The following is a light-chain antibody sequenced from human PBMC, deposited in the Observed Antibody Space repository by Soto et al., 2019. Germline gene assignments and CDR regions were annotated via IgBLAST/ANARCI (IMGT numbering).Light chain of an antibody. CDR3: QQRSNWPPALS. J-gene: IGKJ4*01. CDR1: QSVRTF. Sequence: PGETATLSCNASQSVRTFLAWYQQKPGQTPRLLIYDASKRATGIPARFSGSGSGTDFTLTISSLEPEDFAVYYCQQRSNWPPALSFGGGTKVDIK. V-gene: IGKV3-11*01. CDR2: DAS.